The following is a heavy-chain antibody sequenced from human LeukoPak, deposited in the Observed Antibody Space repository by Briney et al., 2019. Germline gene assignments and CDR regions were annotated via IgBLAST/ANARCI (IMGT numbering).Heavy chain of an antibody. CDR1: GYTCTGYY. CDR3: AGERYFNCLDQDDTWFDP. J-gene: IGHJ5*02. V-gene: IGHV1-2*02. CDR2: SNPNSGGT. D-gene: IGHD3-9*01. Sequence: ASVNVSCKASGYTCTGYYMHWVRQAPGQRLGWIGWSNPNSGGTNYAQKIQGRVTMTRDTSLSTDYMELSRVRSDDTAVYYCAGERYFNCLDQDDTWFDPWGQGTLVTVSS.